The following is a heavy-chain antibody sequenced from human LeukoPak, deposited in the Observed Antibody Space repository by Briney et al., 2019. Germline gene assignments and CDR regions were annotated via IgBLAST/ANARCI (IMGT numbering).Heavy chain of an antibody. CDR1: GGSISSYY. Sequence: PSETLSLTCTVSGGSISSYYWSWIRQPPGKGLEWIGYIYYSGSTNYNPSLKSRVTISVDTSKNQFSLKLSSVTAADTAVYYCVRTKLALDAFDIWGQGTMVTVSS. D-gene: IGHD6-13*01. J-gene: IGHJ3*02. CDR3: VRTKLALDAFDI. CDR2: IYYSGST. V-gene: IGHV4-59*01.